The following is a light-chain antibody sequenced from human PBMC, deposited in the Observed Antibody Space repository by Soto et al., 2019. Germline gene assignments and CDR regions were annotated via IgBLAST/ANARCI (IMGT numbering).Light chain of an antibody. CDR1: QSPLYSDGNTY. Sequence: DVVMTQSPLSLPVTLGQPASISCRSSQSPLYSDGNTYLSWFHQRPGQSPRRLIYKVSNRDSGVPDRFSGSGSGTDLTLQINRVEAEDVGVYYCMQGTHWPYTFGQGTKLEIK. J-gene: IGKJ2*01. CDR2: KVS. V-gene: IGKV2-30*01. CDR3: MQGTHWPYT.